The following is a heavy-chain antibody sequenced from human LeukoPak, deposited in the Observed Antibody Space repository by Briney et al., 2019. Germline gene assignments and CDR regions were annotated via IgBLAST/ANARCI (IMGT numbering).Heavy chain of an antibody. CDR1: GGTFSSYA. CDR2: IIPILGIA. Sequence: SVKVSCKASGGTFSSYAISWVRQAPGQGLEWMGRIIPILGIANYAQKFQGRVTITADKSTSTAYMELSSLRSEDTAVYYCATRRPYSSSWYNYYYYGMDVWGQGTTVTVSS. CDR3: ATRRPYSSSWYNYYYYGMDV. V-gene: IGHV1-69*04. J-gene: IGHJ6*02. D-gene: IGHD6-13*01.